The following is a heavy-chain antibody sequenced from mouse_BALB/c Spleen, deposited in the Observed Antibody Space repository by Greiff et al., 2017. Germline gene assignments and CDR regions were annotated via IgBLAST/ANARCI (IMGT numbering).Heavy chain of an antibody. CDR3: ARRDVGDY. V-gene: IGHV5-6*01. CDR2: ISSGGSYT. D-gene: IGHD3-3*01. CDR1: GFTFSSYG. Sequence: EVQLVESGGDLVKPGGSLKLSCAASGFTFSSYGMSWVRQTPDKRLEWVATISSGGSYTYYPDSVKGRFTISRDNAKNTLYLQMSSLKSEDTAMYYCARRDVGDYWGQGTTLTVSS. J-gene: IGHJ2*01.